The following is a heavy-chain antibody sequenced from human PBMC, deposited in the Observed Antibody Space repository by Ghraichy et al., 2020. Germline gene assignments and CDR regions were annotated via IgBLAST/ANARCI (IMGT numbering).Heavy chain of an antibody. V-gene: IGHV3-23*01. CDR1: GFTFSSYA. CDR2: ISGSGGST. D-gene: IGHD3-10*01. Sequence: GGSLRLSCAASGFTFSSYAMSWVRQAPGKGLEWVSAISGSGGSTYYADSVKGRFTISRDNSKNTLYLQMNSLRAEDTAVYYCAKDRGLYYYYYGMDVWGQGTTVTVSS. CDR3: AKDRGLYYYYYGMDV. J-gene: IGHJ6*02.